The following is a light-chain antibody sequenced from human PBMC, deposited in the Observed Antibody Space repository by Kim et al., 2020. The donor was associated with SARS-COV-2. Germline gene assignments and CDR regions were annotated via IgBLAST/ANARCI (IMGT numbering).Light chain of an antibody. Sequence: SPGQSVTISCTGTSSDVGGYNYVSWYQQHSGKAPKLMIYDVSKRPSGVPDRFSGSKSGNTASLTISGLQAEDEADYYCCSYAGSYVFGTGTKVTVL. CDR2: DVS. CDR1: SSDVGGYNY. CDR3: CSYAGSYV. J-gene: IGLJ1*01. V-gene: IGLV2-11*01.